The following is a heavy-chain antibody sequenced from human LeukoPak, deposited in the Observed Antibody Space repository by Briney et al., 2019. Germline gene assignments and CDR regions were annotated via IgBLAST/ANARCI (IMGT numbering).Heavy chain of an antibody. D-gene: IGHD6-13*01. CDR2: IYYSGST. CDR1: GDSISSYY. CDR3: ARDKPAAAGTFDY. Sequence: PSETLSLTCSVSGDSISSYYWSWIRQPPGKGLEWIGYIYYSGSTNYNPSLKSRVTISVDTSKNQFSLRLSSVTAADTAVYYCARDKPAAAGTFDYWGQGTLVTVSS. J-gene: IGHJ4*02. V-gene: IGHV4-59*01.